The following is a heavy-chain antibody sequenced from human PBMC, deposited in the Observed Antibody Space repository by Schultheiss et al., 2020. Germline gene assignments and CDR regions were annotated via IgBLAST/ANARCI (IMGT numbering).Heavy chain of an antibody. CDR1: GYTFTGYY. Sequence: ASVKVSCKASGYTFTGYYMHWVRQAPGQGLEWMGWINPNSGGTNYAQKFQGWVTMTRDTSISTAYMELSRLRSEDMVVYYCVRVGRRSDNRHIDYWGQGTLVTVSA. D-gene: IGHD1/OR15-1a*01. J-gene: IGHJ4*02. CDR2: INPNSGGT. CDR3: VRVGRRSDNRHIDY. V-gene: IGHV1-2*04.